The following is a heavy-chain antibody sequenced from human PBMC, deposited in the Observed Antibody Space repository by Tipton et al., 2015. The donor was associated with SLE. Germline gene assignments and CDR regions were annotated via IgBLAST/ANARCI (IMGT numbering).Heavy chain of an antibody. Sequence: TLSLTCAVSGYSISSGYYLGWIRQPPGKGLEWIGSIYHSGSTYYNPSLKSRVTISVDTSKNQFSLKLSSVTAADTAVYYCARDIGGSYYVEIDYWGQGTLVTVSS. CDR1: GYSISSGYY. J-gene: IGHJ4*02. D-gene: IGHD1-26*01. CDR2: IYHSGST. CDR3: ARDIGGSYYVEIDY. V-gene: IGHV4-38-2*02.